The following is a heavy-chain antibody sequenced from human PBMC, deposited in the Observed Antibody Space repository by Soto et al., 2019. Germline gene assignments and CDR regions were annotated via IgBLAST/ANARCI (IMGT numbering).Heavy chain of an antibody. CDR2: IYYSGST. J-gene: IGHJ4*02. V-gene: IGHV4-59*01. Sequence: SETLSLTCTVSGGSISSYYWSWIRQPPGKGLEWIGYIYYSGSTNYNPSLKSRVTISVDTSKNQFSLKLSSVTAADTALYSCARGLRGYQTYYFDYWGQGTLVTVS. CDR3: ARGLRGYQTYYFDY. CDR1: GGSISSYY. D-gene: IGHD3-16*01.